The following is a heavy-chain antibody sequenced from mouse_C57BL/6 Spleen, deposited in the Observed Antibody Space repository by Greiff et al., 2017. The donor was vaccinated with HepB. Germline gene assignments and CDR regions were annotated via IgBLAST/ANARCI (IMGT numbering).Heavy chain of an antibody. J-gene: IGHJ4*01. CDR1: GYTFTSYG. Sequence: QVQLQQSGAELARPGASVKLSCKASGYTFTSYGISWVKQRTGQGLEWIGEIYPRSGNTYYNEKFKGKATLTADKSSSTAYMELRSLTSEDSAVYFCARVLLRVEYAMDYWGQGTSVTVSS. D-gene: IGHD1-1*01. CDR2: IYPRSGNT. CDR3: ARVLLRVEYAMDY. V-gene: IGHV1-81*01.